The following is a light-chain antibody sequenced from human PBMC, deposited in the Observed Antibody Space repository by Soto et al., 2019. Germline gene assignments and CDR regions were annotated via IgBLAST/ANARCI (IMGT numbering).Light chain of an antibody. CDR2: KAS. V-gene: IGKV1-5*03. CDR1: QSISSW. CDR3: QQYNSYSRT. Sequence: DIQMTLSPSTLSASVGDRVTITCRASQSISSWLAWYQQKPGKAPKLLIYKASSLESGVPSRFSGSGSGTEFTLTISSLQPDDFATYYCQQYNSYSRTFGQGTKV. J-gene: IGKJ1*01.